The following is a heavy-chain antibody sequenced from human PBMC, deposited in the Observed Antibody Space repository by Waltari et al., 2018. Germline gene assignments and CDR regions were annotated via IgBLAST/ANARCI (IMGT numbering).Heavy chain of an antibody. CDR2: ISSSSSYI. D-gene: IGHD5-18*01. Sequence: EVQLVESGGGLVKPGGSLRLSCAASGLPFSSYSMNWARQAPGKGLEWVSSISSSSSYIYYADSVKGRFTISRDNAKNSLYLQMNSLRAEDTAVYYCARESQLGRFDYWGQGTLVTVSS. V-gene: IGHV3-21*01. CDR1: GLPFSSYS. J-gene: IGHJ4*02. CDR3: ARESQLGRFDY.